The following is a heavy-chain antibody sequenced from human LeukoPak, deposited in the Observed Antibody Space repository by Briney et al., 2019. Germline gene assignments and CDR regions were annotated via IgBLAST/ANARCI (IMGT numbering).Heavy chain of an antibody. CDR1: GFTFSDYY. J-gene: IGHJ4*02. CDR2: ISSSGSTI. V-gene: IGHV3-11*01. D-gene: IGHD3-22*01. CDR3: ARCRHSYDSSGFPHY. Sequence: GGSLRLSCAASGFTFSDYYMSWIRQAPGKGLEWGSYISSSGSTIYYADSVKCRFTISRDNAKNSLYLQMNSLRAEDTALYSCARCRHSYDSSGFPHYWGQGTLVTVSS.